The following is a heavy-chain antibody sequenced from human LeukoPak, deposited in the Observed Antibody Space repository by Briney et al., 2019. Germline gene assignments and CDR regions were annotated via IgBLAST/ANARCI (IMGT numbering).Heavy chain of an antibody. CDR2: INHSGST. CDR1: GGSFSGYY. Sequence: SETLSLTCAVYGGSFSGYYWSWIRQPPGKGLEWIGEINHSGSTNYNPSLKSRVTISVDTSKNQFFLKMTSVTAADTGVYSCARDSGTTGEVKFDPWGRGTLVTVSS. J-gene: IGHJ5*02. D-gene: IGHD3-10*01. V-gene: IGHV4-34*01. CDR3: ARDSGTTGEVKFDP.